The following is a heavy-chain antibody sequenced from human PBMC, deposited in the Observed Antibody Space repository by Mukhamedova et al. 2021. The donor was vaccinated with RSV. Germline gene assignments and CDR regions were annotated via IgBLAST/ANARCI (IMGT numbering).Heavy chain of an antibody. V-gene: IGHV3-11*06. CDR2: SLSSNYT. Sequence: SLSSNYTMYADSVKGRFTISRGSAKNSLYLQMNSLRAEDTAVYFCARDRGDSYVXAFDIWCQGTKVTVSS. D-gene: IGHD3-16*01. CDR3: ARDRGDSYVXAFDI. J-gene: IGHJ3*02.